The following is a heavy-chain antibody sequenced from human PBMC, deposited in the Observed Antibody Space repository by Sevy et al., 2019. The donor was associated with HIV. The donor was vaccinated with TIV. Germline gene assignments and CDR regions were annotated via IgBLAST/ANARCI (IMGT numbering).Heavy chain of an antibody. Sequence: GGSLRLSCAASGFTFSNYAMNWVRQTPGKGLEWVSSISGSGDNTYYADSVKGRFTISRDISYNTVTLQMSSLRAEDTAVYYCAKNVNFWGGYLAMDVWGQGTTVTVSS. V-gene: IGHV3-23*01. CDR1: GFTFSNYA. D-gene: IGHD3-3*01. CDR2: ISGSGDNT. J-gene: IGHJ6*02. CDR3: AKNVNFWGGYLAMDV.